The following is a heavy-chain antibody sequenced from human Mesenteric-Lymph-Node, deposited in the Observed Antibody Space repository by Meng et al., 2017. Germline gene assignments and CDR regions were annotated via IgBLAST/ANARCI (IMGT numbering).Heavy chain of an antibody. CDR1: GVPIISTNW. J-gene: IGHJ4*02. D-gene: IGHD5-12*01. CDR2: INYTGST. V-gene: IGHV4-4*02. Sequence: QVQLQELGPGLVKPSRTMSLTCNVSGVPIISTNWWSWVRQPPGKGLEWIGEINYTGSTNYSPSLESRITISVDTSKNQFSLKLSSVTAADTAVYYCARSDTITRREWGPGTLVTVSS. CDR3: ARSDTITRRE.